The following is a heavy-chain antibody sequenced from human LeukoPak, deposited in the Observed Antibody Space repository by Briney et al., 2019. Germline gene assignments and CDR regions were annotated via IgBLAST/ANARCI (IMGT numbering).Heavy chain of an antibody. CDR1: GYTFTSYG. Sequence: GASVKVSCKASGYTFTSYGISWVRQAPGQGLEWMGWISAYNGNTKYAQKLQGRVTMTTDTSTSTAYMELRSLRSDDTAVYYCARDLPNNYYDSLPSFDYWGQGTLVTVSS. CDR2: ISAYNGNT. J-gene: IGHJ4*02. D-gene: IGHD3-22*01. V-gene: IGHV1-18*01. CDR3: ARDLPNNYYDSLPSFDY.